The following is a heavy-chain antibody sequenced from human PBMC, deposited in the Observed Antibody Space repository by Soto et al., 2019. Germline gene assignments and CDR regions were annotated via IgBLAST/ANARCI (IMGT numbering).Heavy chain of an antibody. V-gene: IGHV1-2*04. CDR3: SRNEIPARPYGMDV. Sequence: QVQLVQSGAEVKKPGASVKVSCKASGYTFTGYYMHWVRQAPGQGLEWMGWINPNSGGTNYAQKFQGWVTMTRDTSISAAYMELSRLRSDDTAVYYCSRNEIPARPYGMDVWGQGTTVTVSS. CDR1: GYTFTGYY. J-gene: IGHJ6*02. D-gene: IGHD2-2*01. CDR2: INPNSGGT.